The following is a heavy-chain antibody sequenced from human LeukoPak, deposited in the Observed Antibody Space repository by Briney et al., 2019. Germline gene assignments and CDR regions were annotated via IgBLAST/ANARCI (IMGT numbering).Heavy chain of an antibody. CDR3: ARGGDCSSTSCYGYFDY. V-gene: IGHV4-59*01. Sequence: SETLSLTCTVSGGSISSYYWSWIRQPPGKGLEWIGYIYYSGSTNYNPSLKSRVTISVDTPKNQFSLKLSSVTAADTAVYYCARGGDCSSTSCYGYFDYWGQGTLVTVSS. D-gene: IGHD2-2*01. CDR1: GGSISSYY. CDR2: IYYSGST. J-gene: IGHJ4*02.